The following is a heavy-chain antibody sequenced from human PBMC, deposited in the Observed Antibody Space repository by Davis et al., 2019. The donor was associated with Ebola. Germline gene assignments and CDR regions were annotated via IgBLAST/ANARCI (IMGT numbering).Heavy chain of an antibody. D-gene: IGHD3-22*01. V-gene: IGHV3-7*03. J-gene: IGHJ5*01. CDR2: INQDGSEK. CDR1: GFTFSSYW. Sequence: GESLKISCAASGFTFSSYWMSWVRQTSGTRLEWVATINQDGSEKSLMGSVMGRFTISRDNVEDSLFLQIDSLRAEDTAVYYCARKRYYYEDEKGWFDSWGQGTLVTVSS. CDR3: ARKRYYYEDEKGWFDS.